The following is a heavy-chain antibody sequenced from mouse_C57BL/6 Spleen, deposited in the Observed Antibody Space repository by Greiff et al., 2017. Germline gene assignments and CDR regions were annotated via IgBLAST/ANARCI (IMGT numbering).Heavy chain of an antibody. V-gene: IGHV1-69*01. CDR1: GYTFTSYW. J-gene: IGHJ3*01. Sequence: QVQLQQPGAELVMPGASVKLSCKASGYTFTSYWMHWVKQRPGQGLEWIGEIDPSDSYTNYNQKFKGKSTLTVAKSSSTAYMQLSSLTSEDSAVYYCASSLRLAWFAYWGQGTLVTVSA. CDR2: IDPSDSYT. CDR3: ASSLRLAWFAY. D-gene: IGHD1-1*01.